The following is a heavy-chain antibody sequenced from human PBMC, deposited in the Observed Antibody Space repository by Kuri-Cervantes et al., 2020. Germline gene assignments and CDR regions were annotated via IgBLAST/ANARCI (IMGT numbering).Heavy chain of an antibody. CDR1: GYTFANYG. V-gene: IGHV1-69*05. CDR3: ARAYGDYFWFDP. J-gene: IGHJ5*02. CDR2: IIPIFGTA. Sequence: SVKVSCKASGYTFANYGLSWVRQAPGQGLEWMGGIIPIFGTANYAQKFQDRVTITTDESTSTAYMELSSLRSDDTATYYCARAYGDYFWFDPWGQGTLVTVSS. D-gene: IGHD4-17*01.